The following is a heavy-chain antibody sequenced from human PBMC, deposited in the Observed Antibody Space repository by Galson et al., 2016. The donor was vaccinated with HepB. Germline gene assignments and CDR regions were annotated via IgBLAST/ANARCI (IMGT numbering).Heavy chain of an antibody. J-gene: IGHJ6*04. CDR2: VSYDGTKK. CDR3: AKSDYGDHYFYGMDV. D-gene: IGHD4-17*01. V-gene: IGHV3-30*18. CDR1: GFTFNTYY. Sequence: SLRLSCAASGFTFNTYYMNWVRQAPGKGLEWVAVVSYDGTKKYYADSVKGRFTISRDSSNNTLYLHMTSLRPEDTAVFFCAKSDYGDHYFYGMDVWGKGTTVTVSS.